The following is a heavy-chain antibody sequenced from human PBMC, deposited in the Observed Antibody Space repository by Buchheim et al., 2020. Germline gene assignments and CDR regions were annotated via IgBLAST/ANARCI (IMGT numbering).Heavy chain of an antibody. D-gene: IGHD1/OR15-1a*01. CDR2: SDEDGSGA. V-gene: IGHV3-7*01. J-gene: IGHJ5*01. CDR3: ARDPEHNCFDY. CDR1: GFTFSHSY. Sequence: EVQLVESGGGLVQPGGSLRLSCVASGFTFSHSYMHWVRQAPGKGLEWVCRSDEDGSGAFYVDSVEGRFTMSRDNAKNTLYLQMNSLRVEDTAVYYCARDPEHNCFDYWGQGTL.